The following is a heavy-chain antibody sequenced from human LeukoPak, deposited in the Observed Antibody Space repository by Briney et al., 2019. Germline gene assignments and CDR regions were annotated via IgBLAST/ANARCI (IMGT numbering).Heavy chain of an antibody. D-gene: IGHD3-9*01. V-gene: IGHV1-69*13. CDR2: IIPIFGTA. J-gene: IGHJ5*02. CDR3: ATVQEDYDVLTGYINWFDP. Sequence: SVKVSCKASGGTFSSYAISWVRQAPGQGLEWMGEIIPIFGTANYAQKFQGRVTITADESTSTAYMELSSLRSEDTAVYYCATVQEDYDVLTGYINWFDPWGQGTLVTVSS. CDR1: GGTFSSYA.